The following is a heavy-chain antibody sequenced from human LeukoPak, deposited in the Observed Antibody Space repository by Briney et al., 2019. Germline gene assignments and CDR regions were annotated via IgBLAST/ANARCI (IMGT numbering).Heavy chain of an antibody. D-gene: IGHD1-26*01. CDR3: AKDPYSGSYFDS. V-gene: IGHV3-23*01. J-gene: IGHJ4*02. Sequence: PGGSLRLSCAASGFTFSNAWMSWVRQAPGKGLEWVSTISGSGGSTFYADSVKGRFTISRDNSKSTLYLQMNSLRPEDTAVYYCAKDPYSGSYFDSWGQGTLVTVSS. CDR2: ISGSGGST. CDR1: GFTFSNAW.